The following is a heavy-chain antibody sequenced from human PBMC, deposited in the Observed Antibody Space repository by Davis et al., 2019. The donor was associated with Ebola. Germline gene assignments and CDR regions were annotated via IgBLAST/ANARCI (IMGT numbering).Heavy chain of an antibody. J-gene: IGHJ6*02. V-gene: IGHV4-61*02. CDR2: IYSSGNT. CDR1: GGSISSGSYY. Sequence: SETLSLTCTVSGGSISSGSYYWSWIRQPAGKGLEWIGRIYSSGNTNSNPSLKSRVTMSVDTSKNQFSLKLSSVTAADTAVYYCARGRYDFWSGYSYYYYYGMDVWGQGTTVTVSS. D-gene: IGHD3-3*01. CDR3: ARGRYDFWSGYSYYYYYGMDV.